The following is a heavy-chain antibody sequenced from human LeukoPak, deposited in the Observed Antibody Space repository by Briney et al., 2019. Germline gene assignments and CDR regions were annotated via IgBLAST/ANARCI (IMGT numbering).Heavy chain of an antibody. CDR1: GGSISSGGYY. J-gene: IGHJ4*02. D-gene: IGHD3-10*01. CDR2: IYYSGST. CDR3: ARDRSSGSIDY. V-gene: IGHV4-31*03. Sequence: PSETLSLTCTVSGGSISSGGYYWSWIRQHPGKGLEWIGYIYYSGSTYYNPSLKSRVTISVDTSKNQFSLKLSSVTAADTAVYYCARDRSSGSIDYWGQGTPVTVSS.